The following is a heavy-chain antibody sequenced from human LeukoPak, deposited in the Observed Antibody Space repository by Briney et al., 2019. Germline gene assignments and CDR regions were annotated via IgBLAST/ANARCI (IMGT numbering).Heavy chain of an antibody. V-gene: IGHV3-23*01. J-gene: IGHJ4*02. CDR3: AKGTVVPGVIRVFDY. CDR2: ISGSGGST. D-gene: IGHD3-10*01. CDR1: GVSFSSYA. Sequence: PGGSLRLSCAASGVSFSSYAMSWVRQPPGKGLEWVSAISGSGGSTYYPDSVKRRFTISRDNSKNTLLMQMNSLSAENPAVYYCAKGTVVPGVIRVFDYWGQGTLVTVSS.